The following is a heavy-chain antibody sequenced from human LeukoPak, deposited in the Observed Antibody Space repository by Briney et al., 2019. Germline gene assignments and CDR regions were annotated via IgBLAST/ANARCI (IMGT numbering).Heavy chain of an antibody. J-gene: IGHJ4*02. D-gene: IGHD3-9*01. CDR3: ARHGNKSVLRYFDWLLYFDY. CDR1: GGSISSSSYY. V-gene: IGHV4-39*01. Sequence: PSETLSLTCTVSGGSISSSSYYWAWIRQPPGKGLEWIGSIHYSGSTNYNPSLKSRVTISVDTSKNQFSLKLSSVTAADTAVYYCARHGNKSVLRYFDWLLYFDYWGQGTLVTVSS. CDR2: IHYSGST.